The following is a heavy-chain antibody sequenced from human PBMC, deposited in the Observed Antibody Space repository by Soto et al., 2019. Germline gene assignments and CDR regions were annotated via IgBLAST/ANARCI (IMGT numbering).Heavy chain of an antibody. V-gene: IGHV3-23*01. CDR2: ISGSGGST. CDR3: AKFLLGWYYDSSGYYPSYYYYGMHV. CDR1: GFTFSSYA. D-gene: IGHD3-22*01. J-gene: IGHJ6*02. Sequence: GGSLRLSCAASGFTFSSYAMSWVRQAPGKGLEWVSAISGSGGSTYYADSVKGRFTISRDNSKNTLYLQMNSLRAEDTAVYYCAKFLLGWYYDSSGYYPSYYYYGMHVWGQGTTVTVSS.